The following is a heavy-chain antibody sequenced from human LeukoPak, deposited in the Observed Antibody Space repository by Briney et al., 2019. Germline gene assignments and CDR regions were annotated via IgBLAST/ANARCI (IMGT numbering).Heavy chain of an antibody. Sequence: ASVKVSCKASGYTFTSYDINWVRQATGQGLEWMGWMNPNSANTGYAQKFQGRVTMTRNTSISTAYMELSSLRSEDTAVYYCARGRRISSGYSYWGQGTLVTVSS. CDR1: GYTFTSYD. CDR3: ARGRRISSGYSY. CDR2: MNPNSANT. D-gene: IGHD3-22*01. J-gene: IGHJ4*02. V-gene: IGHV1-8*01.